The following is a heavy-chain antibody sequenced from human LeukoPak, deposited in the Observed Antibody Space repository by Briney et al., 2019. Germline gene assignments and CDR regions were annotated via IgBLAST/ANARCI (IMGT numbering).Heavy chain of an antibody. V-gene: IGHV4-39*07. CDR2: IYYSGST. CDR1: GGSISSSSYY. Sequence: TSETLSLTCTVSGGSISSSSYYWGWIRQPPGKGLEWIGSIYYSGSTYYNPSLKSRVTISVDTSKNQFSLKLSSVTAADTAVYYCARDDGAAAGTWYFDYWGQGTLVTVSS. D-gene: IGHD6-13*01. CDR3: ARDDGAAAGTWYFDY. J-gene: IGHJ4*02.